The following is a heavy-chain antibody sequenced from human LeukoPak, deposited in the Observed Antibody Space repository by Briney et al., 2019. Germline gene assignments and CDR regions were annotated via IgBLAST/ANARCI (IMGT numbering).Heavy chain of an antibody. Sequence: GGSLRLSCAASGFTFCNYWMSWVRQAPGKGLGWVANIKQNGSEEYYVDSVKGRFTISRDNAKNSLYLQMNSLRAEDTAVYYCARPLRFLEWLFHHDAFDIWGQGTMVTVSS. D-gene: IGHD3-3*01. CDR1: GFTFCNYW. CDR2: IKQNGSEE. J-gene: IGHJ3*02. CDR3: ARPLRFLEWLFHHDAFDI. V-gene: IGHV3-7*01.